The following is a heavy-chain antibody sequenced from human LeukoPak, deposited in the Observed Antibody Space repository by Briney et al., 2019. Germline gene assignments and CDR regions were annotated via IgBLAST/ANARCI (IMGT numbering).Heavy chain of an antibody. CDR3: ARKVVCSGGSCYDY. Sequence: GGSLRLSCAVSRFTFSSYAMSWDRQAPGKGPEWVSAISGSGSSTYYADSVKGRFTISRDNSKNTLYLQMNSLRAEDTAVYYGARKVVCSGGSCYDYWGQGTLVTVSS. CDR1: RFTFSSYA. J-gene: IGHJ4*02. V-gene: IGHV3-23*01. D-gene: IGHD2-15*01. CDR2: ISGSGSST.